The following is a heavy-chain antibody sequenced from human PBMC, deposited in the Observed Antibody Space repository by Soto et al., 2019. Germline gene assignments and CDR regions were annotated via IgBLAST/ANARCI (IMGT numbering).Heavy chain of an antibody. CDR1: GFTFTGHY. D-gene: IGHD4-17*01. Sequence: ASVKVSCKASGFTFTGHYIHWVRQAPGQGLEWMGWINPNSGGTNYAQKFQGRVTMTRDTSISTAYMELSRLRSDDTAVYCCARVGYGDYNGLRDAFDIWGQGTMVTVSS. V-gene: IGHV1-2*02. CDR2: INPNSGGT. CDR3: ARVGYGDYNGLRDAFDI. J-gene: IGHJ3*02.